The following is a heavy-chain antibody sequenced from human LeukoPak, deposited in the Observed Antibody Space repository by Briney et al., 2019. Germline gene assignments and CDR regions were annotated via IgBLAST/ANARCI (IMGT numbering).Heavy chain of an antibody. Sequence: GGSLRLSCAASGFTFSDYGMHWVRQAPGKGLEWVAVVSYGGTNEKYADPVKGRFTISRDNSKNTLSLQMNSPRADDTAVYYCAKDWANGDYIDHWGQGTLVTVSS. V-gene: IGHV3-30*18. CDR1: GFTFSDYG. CDR3: AKDWANGDYIDH. D-gene: IGHD2-8*01. CDR2: VSYGGTNE. J-gene: IGHJ4*02.